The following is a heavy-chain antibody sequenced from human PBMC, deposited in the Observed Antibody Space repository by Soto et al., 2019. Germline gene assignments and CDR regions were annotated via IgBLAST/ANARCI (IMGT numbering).Heavy chain of an antibody. D-gene: IGHD2-21*02. Sequence: QVQLVQSGAEVKKPGASVKVSCKPSGYTFNTYYLHWVRQAPGQALEWMGVIHPSGGDTTYAQKFLGRVTVTRDTSTTTVFMELSSLRSDDTAVYYCARGGHIAVVTASFDYWGQETLVTVSS. V-gene: IGHV1-46*02. CDR3: ARGGHIAVVTASFDY. CDR2: IHPSGGDT. J-gene: IGHJ4*02. CDR1: GYTFNTYY.